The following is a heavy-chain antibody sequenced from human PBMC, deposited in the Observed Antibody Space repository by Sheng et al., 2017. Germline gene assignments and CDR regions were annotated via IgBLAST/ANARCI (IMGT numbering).Heavy chain of an antibody. V-gene: IGHV3-21*01. J-gene: IGHJ3*02. CDR1: GFTFSSYS. CDR3: ARFLYYYDSSGTDAFDI. Sequence: EVQLVESGGGLVKPGGSLRLSCAASGFTFSSYSMNWVRQAPGKGLEWVSSISSSSSYIYYADSVKGRFTISRDNAKNSLYLQMNSLRAEDTAVYYCARFLYYYDSSGTDAFDIWGQGTMVTVSS. D-gene: IGHD3-22*01. CDR2: ISSSSSYI.